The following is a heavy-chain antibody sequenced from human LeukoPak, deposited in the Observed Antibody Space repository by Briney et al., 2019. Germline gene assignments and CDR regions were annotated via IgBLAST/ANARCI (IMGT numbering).Heavy chain of an antibody. V-gene: IGHV3-53*01. J-gene: IGHJ6*02. CDR3: ARDTQTYYGMDV. Sequence: GGSLRLSCAASGFTVSSNYMSWVRQAPGKGLEWVSVIYSGGSTYCADSVKGRFTISRDNSKNTLYLQMNSLRAEDTAVYYCARDTQTYYGMDVWGQGTTVTVSS. CDR1: GFTVSSNY. CDR2: IYSGGST.